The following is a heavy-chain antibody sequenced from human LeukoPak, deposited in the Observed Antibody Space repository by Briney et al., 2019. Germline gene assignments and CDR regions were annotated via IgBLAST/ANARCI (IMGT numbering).Heavy chain of an antibody. CDR2: ISSSSSYI. CDR3: ARDYYGSASPFGAFDI. CDR1: GFTFSSYS. J-gene: IGHJ3*02. V-gene: IGHV3-21*01. Sequence: PGGSLRLSCAASGFTFSSYSMNWVRQAPGKGLEWVSSISSSSSYIYYADSVKGRFTISRDNAKSSLYLQMNSLRAEDTAVYYCARDYYGSASPFGAFDIWGQGTMVTVSS. D-gene: IGHD3-10*01.